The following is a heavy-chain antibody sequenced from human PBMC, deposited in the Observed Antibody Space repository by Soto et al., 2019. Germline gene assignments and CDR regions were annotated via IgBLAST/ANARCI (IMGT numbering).Heavy chain of an antibody. V-gene: IGHV3-23*01. J-gene: IGHJ2*01. CDR3: FFQAEDGIRDVGSVSAFLLNRSSDL. CDR2: ISGSCGST. Sequence: KWLEWVSAISGSCGSTYYADSVKGRFTISRDNSKNTLYLQMNSLRAEDTAFYYFFFQAEDGIRDVGSVSAFLLNRSSDL. D-gene: IGHD3-9*01.